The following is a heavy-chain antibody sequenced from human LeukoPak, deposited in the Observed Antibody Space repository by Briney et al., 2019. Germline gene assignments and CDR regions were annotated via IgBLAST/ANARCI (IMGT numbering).Heavy chain of an antibody. D-gene: IGHD2-2*01. Sequence: ASVKVSCKASGYTFTGYYMHWVRQAPGQGLEWMGWINPNSGGTNYAQKFQGWVTMTRDTSISTAYMELSRLRSEDTAVYYCARGVVVVPAATPHRRVDAFDIWGQGTMVTVSS. CDR3: ARGVVVVPAATPHRRVDAFDI. J-gene: IGHJ3*02. V-gene: IGHV1-2*04. CDR1: GYTFTGYY. CDR2: INPNSGGT.